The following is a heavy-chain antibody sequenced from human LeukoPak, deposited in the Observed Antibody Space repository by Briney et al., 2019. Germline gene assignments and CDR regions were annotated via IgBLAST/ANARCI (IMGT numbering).Heavy chain of an antibody. CDR3: AKDREGDSSGWYAFGGP. Sequence: GGSLRLSCAASGFTFSIYVMSWVRQAPGKGLEWVSGILGSGAHTYYADSVKVRLTISRDNSENTLYLQMNSLRVDDTAVYYCAKDREGDSSGWYAFGGPGGKGTLVTVSS. CDR2: ILGSGAHT. V-gene: IGHV3-23*01. CDR1: GFTFSIYV. J-gene: IGHJ5*02. D-gene: IGHD6-19*01.